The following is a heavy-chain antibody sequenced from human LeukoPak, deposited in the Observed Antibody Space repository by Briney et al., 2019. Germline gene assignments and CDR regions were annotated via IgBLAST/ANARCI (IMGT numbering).Heavy chain of an antibody. J-gene: IGHJ4*02. CDR1: GGSISSSSFY. V-gene: IGHV4-39*07. D-gene: IGHD3-10*01. Sequence: SETLSLTCTVSGGSISSSSFYWGWLRQPPGKGLEWIGSLYYSGSTYYNPSLKSRVTISVDTSKNQFSLKLSSVTAADAAVYYCAGTYYYGSGSYKTHWGQGTLVTVSS. CDR3: AGTYYYGSGSYKTH. CDR2: LYYSGST.